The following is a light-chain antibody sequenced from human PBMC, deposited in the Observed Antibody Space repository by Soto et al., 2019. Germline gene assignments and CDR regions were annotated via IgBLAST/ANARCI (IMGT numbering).Light chain of an antibody. CDR2: ASS. CDR3: QQYGSSGT. V-gene: IGKV3-20*01. CDR1: QTVSSSY. Sequence: ELVLTPSPGTLSLSQAERPTLSCRTSQTVSSSYLAWYQQTPGQATRLLIYASSYRGSGISDRFSSSGSGTDFTLTISRLEPEDFVVYYCQQYGSSGTFGQGTKVDIK. J-gene: IGKJ1*01.